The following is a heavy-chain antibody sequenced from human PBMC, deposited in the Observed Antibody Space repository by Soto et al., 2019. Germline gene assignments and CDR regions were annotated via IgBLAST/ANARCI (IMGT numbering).Heavy chain of an antibody. CDR1: GFTFSSYG. CDR3: ARDHSRMSRSCGY. V-gene: IGHV3-33*01. CDR2: IWYDGSNK. J-gene: IGHJ4*02. D-gene: IGHD6-13*01. Sequence: QVQLVESGGGVVQPGRSLRLSCAASGFTFSSYGMHWVRQAPGKGLEWVAVIWYDGSNKYYADSVKGRFTISRDNSKNTLYLQMSSLRAEDTAVYYCARDHSRMSRSCGYWGQGTLVTVSS.